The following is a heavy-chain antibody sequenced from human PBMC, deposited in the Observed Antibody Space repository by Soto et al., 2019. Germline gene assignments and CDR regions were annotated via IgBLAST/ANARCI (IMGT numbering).Heavy chain of an antibody. CDR2: IIPIFGTA. J-gene: IGHJ4*02. CDR1: GGTFSSYA. CDR3: ARVSDYYDSSGYYPDY. D-gene: IGHD3-22*01. Sequence: SVKVSCKASGGTFSSYAISWVRQAPGQGLEWMGGIIPIFGTANHAQKFQGRVTITADESTSTAYMELSSLRSEDTAVYYCARVSDYYDSSGYYPDYWGQGTLVTVCS. V-gene: IGHV1-69*13.